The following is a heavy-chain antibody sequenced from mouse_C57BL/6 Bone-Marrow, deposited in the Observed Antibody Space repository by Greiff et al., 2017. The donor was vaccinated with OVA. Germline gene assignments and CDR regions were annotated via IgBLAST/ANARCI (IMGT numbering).Heavy chain of an antibody. CDR3: ARYALNWAFDY. Sequence: EVNVVESGGGLVQPGGSLSLSCAASGFTFTDYYMSWVRQPPGKALEWLGFIRNKANGYTTEYSASVKGRFTISRDNSQSILYRQMNALRAEDSATYYCARYALNWAFDYWGQGTTLTVSS. CDR1: GFTFTDYY. CDR2: IRNKANGYTT. J-gene: IGHJ2*01. V-gene: IGHV7-3*01. D-gene: IGHD4-1*01.